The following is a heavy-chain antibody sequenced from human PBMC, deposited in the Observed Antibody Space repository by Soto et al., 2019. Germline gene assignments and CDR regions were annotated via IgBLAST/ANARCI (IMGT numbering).Heavy chain of an antibody. CDR1: GGSISSSSYY. CDR3: ARRTIFGLNWFDP. CDR2: IYYSGST. V-gene: IGHV4-39*01. Sequence: KPSETLSLTCTVSGGSISSSSYYWGWVRQPPGKGLEWIGSIYYSGSTYYNPSLKSRVTISVDTSKDQFSLKLSAVTAADTAVYYCARRTIFGLNWFDPWGQGTLVTVSS. D-gene: IGHD3-3*01. J-gene: IGHJ5*02.